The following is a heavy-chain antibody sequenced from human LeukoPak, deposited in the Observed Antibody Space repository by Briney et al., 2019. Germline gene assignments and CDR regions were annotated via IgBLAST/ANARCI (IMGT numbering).Heavy chain of an antibody. Sequence: GASVKVSCKASGGTFSSYAISWVRQAPGQGLEWMGGIIPIFGTANYAQKFQGRVTITADESTSTAYMELSSLRSEDTAVYYCARAKPSPRAYQLPHSEYYYMDVWGKGTTVTVSS. CDR3: ARAKPSPRAYQLPHSEYYYMDV. J-gene: IGHJ6*03. D-gene: IGHD2-2*01. CDR1: GGTFSSYA. CDR2: IIPIFGTA. V-gene: IGHV1-69*13.